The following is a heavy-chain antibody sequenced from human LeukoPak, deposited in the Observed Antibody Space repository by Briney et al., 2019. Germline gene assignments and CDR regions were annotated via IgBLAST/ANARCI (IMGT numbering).Heavy chain of an antibody. CDR1: GFTFDDFG. V-gene: IGHV3-20*04. CDR2: INWNGGRT. D-gene: IGHD5-12*01. CDR3: ARKWLSNAFDI. J-gene: IGHJ3*02. Sequence: PGGSLRLSCAASGFTFDDFGMSWVRQAPGKGLEWVSGINWNGGRTGYADSVKGRFTISRDNAKKSLYLQMNSLRAEDTALYCCARKWLSNAFDIWGEGTIVTVSS.